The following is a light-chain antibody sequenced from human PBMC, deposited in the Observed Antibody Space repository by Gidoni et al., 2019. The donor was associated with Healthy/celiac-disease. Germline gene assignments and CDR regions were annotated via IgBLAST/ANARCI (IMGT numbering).Light chain of an antibody. CDR1: ALPKQY. Sequence: SYELTQPPSVSVSPGQTARITCSGDALPKQYAYWYQQKPGQAPVLVIYKDSERPSGIPERFSGPSSGTTVTLTISGVQAEDEADYYCQSADLFGGGTKLTVL. CDR3: QSADL. V-gene: IGLV3-25*03. J-gene: IGLJ2*01. CDR2: KDS.